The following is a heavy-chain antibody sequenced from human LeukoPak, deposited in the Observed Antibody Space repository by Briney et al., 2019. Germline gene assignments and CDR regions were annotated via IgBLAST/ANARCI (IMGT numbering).Heavy chain of an antibody. V-gene: IGHV3-23*01. CDR1: GFTFSSYG. D-gene: IGHD2-8*01. Sequence: GGSLRLSCAPSGFTFSSYGMSWVRQAPGKGLEWVAAISVSGGSTNYADSVKGRFTISRDNSKNTLYLQMNSLRAEDTAVYYCAKVFFMDYWGQGTLVTVSS. CDR2: ISVSGGST. CDR3: AKVFFMDY. J-gene: IGHJ4*02.